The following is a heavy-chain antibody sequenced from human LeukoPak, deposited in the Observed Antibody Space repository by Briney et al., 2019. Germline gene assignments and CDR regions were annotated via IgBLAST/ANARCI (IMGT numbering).Heavy chain of an antibody. V-gene: IGHV4-61*02. Sequence: SETLSLTCTVSGGSISSGNYYYSWIRQPAGKGLEWIGRIYTSGSTNYNPSLKSRVTISVDTSKNQFSLKLSSVTAADTAVYYCARFISLKRSIAAAGRSYFDYWGQGTLVTVSS. CDR1: GGSISSGNYY. CDR3: ARFISLKRSIAAAGRSYFDY. J-gene: IGHJ4*02. D-gene: IGHD6-13*01. CDR2: IYTSGST.